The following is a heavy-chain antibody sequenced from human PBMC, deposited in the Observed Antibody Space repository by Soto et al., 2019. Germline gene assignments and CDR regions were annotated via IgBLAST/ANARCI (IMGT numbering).Heavy chain of an antibody. Sequence: GESLKISCKGSGYSFTKYWIGWVRQMPGKGLEWMAIIYPDESDTRYSPSFQGQVTISADNSISTAYLQWSSLKAADTAMYYCVRMGFSGGGYLPYYYYGMDIWGQGTTVTVSS. CDR1: GYSFTKYW. V-gene: IGHV5-51*01. CDR2: IYPDESDT. CDR3: VRMGFSGGGYLPYYYYGMDI. D-gene: IGHD5-12*01. J-gene: IGHJ6*02.